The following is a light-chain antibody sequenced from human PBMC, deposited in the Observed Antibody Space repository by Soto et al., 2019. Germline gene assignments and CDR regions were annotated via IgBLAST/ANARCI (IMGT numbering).Light chain of an antibody. CDR2: DAS. CDR3: QEYGGAPIT. CDR1: QSIGSER. J-gene: IGKJ5*01. V-gene: IGKV3-20*01. Sequence: EIVLTQSPDTPSLSPGEKATLSCRVSQSIGSERWYWYQQKPGQAPMLDVFDASNRASGMPERVSGSGSGTDFTLTIARLEHEDFAVYYCQEYGGAPITFGLGTRLEIK.